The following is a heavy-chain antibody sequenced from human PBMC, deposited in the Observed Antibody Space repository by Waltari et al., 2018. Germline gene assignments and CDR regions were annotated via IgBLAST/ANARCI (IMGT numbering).Heavy chain of an antibody. Sequence: QVQLVESGGGFVKPGGSLRLSCAASGFTFSDYYMTWVPQAPEKGLDGLSYIIGSGSPIYSADSVKGRFTVSRDNAKNSLYLQMNSLRAEDTAVYYCARGPRIADEGIPDYWGQGTLVTVSS. CDR2: IIGSGSPI. J-gene: IGHJ4*02. V-gene: IGHV3-11*04. CDR1: GFTFSDYY. D-gene: IGHD6-13*01. CDR3: ARGPRIADEGIPDY.